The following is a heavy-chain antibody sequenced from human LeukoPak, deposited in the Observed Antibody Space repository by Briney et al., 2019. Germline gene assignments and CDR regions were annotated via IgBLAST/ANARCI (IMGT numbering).Heavy chain of an antibody. J-gene: IGHJ4*02. CDR2: LYSSGST. CDR3: ARGREMSTVLDY. V-gene: IGHV4-61*02. Sequence: SETLSLTCTVSGGSISSGSYYWSWIRQPAGKELEWIGRLYSSGSTEYNPSLKSRVTISVDTSKNQFSLKLTSVTAADTAVYYCARGREMSTVLDYWGQGTLVTVSS. CDR1: GGSISSGSYY. D-gene: IGHD5-24*01.